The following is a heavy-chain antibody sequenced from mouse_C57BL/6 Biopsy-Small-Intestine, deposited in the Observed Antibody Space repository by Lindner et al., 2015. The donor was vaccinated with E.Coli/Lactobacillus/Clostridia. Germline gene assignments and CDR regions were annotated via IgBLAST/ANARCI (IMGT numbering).Heavy chain of an antibody. CDR3: ARRPGAMDY. CDR2: IYPGDGDT. Sequence: VQLQESGAELVKPGASVKISCKASGYAFSNYCINWVKQRPGKGLEWIGQIYPGDGDTNYNGRFKGKATLTADKSSSTAYMQLNSLTSEDSAVYFCARRPGAMDYWGQGTSVTVSS. CDR1: GYAFSNYC. J-gene: IGHJ4*01. V-gene: IGHV1-80*01.